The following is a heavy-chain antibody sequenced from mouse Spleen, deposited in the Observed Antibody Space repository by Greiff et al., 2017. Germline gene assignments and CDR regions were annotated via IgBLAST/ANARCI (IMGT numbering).Heavy chain of an antibody. CDR2: ILPGSGST. D-gene: IGHD2-4*01. Sequence: QVQLKQSGAELMKPGASVKLSCKATGYTFTGYWIEWVKQRPGHGLEWIGEILPGSGSTNYNEKFKGKATFTADTSSNTAYMQLSSLTTEDSAIYYCARRPYYDYDGGGWFAYWGQGTLVTVSA. CDR3: ARRPYYDYDGGGWFAY. J-gene: IGHJ3*01. CDR1: GYTFTGYW. V-gene: IGHV1-9*01.